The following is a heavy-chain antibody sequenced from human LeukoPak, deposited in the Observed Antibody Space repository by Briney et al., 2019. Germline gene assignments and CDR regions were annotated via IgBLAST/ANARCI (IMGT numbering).Heavy chain of an antibody. CDR1: GYTFTSYY. CDR2: INPSGGST. D-gene: IGHD6-19*01. CDR3: AREEGQWLVHTSFAFDI. J-gene: IGHJ3*02. V-gene: IGHV1-46*01. Sequence: GASVTVSCMASGYTFTSYYMHWLRQAPGQGLEWMGLINPSGGSTSYAQKFQGRVTITRDMSTSTVYMELSSVRSEDTAVYYCAREEGQWLVHTSFAFDIWGQGTMVTVSS.